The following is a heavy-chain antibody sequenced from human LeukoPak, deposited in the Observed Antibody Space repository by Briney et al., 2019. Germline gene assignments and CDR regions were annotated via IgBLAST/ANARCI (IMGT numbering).Heavy chain of an antibody. V-gene: IGHV1-2*02. J-gene: IGHJ4*02. Sequence: ASVKVSCKASAYTFTGYYMHWVRQAPGQGLEWMGWINPNSGGTNYAQKFQGRVTMTRDTSISTAYLELSRLRSDDTAVYYCAKISGYCSGGGCRGWSLYYFDYWGQGTLVTVSS. D-gene: IGHD2-15*01. CDR3: AKISGYCSGGGCRGWSLYYFDY. CDR1: AYTFTGYY. CDR2: INPNSGGT.